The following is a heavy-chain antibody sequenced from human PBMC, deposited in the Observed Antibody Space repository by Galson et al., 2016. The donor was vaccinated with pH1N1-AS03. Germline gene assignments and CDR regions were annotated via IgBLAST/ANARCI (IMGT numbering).Heavy chain of an antibody. V-gene: IGHV3-23*01. CDR2: ISGADLST. CDR1: GFTFSTYA. Sequence: SLRLSCAASGFTFSTYAMSWVRQAPGKGLEWVSSISGADLSTYYADSVKGRFTVSRDNSKNTLYLQMNGLRAEDTAIYYCANPRASGTTMVTRLDYWGQRILVTVSS. CDR3: ANPRASGTTMVTRLDY. D-gene: IGHD5-18*01. J-gene: IGHJ4*02.